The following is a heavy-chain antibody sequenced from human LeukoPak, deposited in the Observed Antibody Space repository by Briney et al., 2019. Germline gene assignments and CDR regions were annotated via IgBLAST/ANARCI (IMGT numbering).Heavy chain of an antibody. Sequence: GGSLRLSCAVSEFTFSSYGMHWVRQAPGKGLEWVAVISYDGSNKYYAESVEGRFTISRDNSQNTLSLQMNRLRPDDTGLYYCTKEGYYGSGSFPDYWGQGTLVTVSS. J-gene: IGHJ4*02. D-gene: IGHD3-10*01. CDR2: ISYDGSNK. CDR3: TKEGYYGSGSFPDY. CDR1: EFTFSSYG. V-gene: IGHV3-30*18.